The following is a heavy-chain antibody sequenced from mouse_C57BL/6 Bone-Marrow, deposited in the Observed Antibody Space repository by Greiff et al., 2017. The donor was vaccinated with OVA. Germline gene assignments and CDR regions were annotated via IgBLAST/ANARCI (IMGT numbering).Heavy chain of an antibody. Sequence: EVHLVESGGDLVKPGGSLKLSCAASGFTFSSYGMSWVRQTPDKRLEWVATISSGGSYTYYPDSVKGRFTISRDNAKNTLYLQMSSLKSEDTAMYYCARQMVRNWYFDVWGTGTTVTVSS. CDR3: ARQMVRNWYFDV. CDR2: ISSGGSYT. J-gene: IGHJ1*03. D-gene: IGHD2-1*01. CDR1: GFTFSSYG. V-gene: IGHV5-6*01.